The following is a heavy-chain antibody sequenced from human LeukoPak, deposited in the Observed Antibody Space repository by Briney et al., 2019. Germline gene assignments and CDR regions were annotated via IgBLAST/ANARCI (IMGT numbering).Heavy chain of an antibody. V-gene: IGHV1-46*01. Sequence: ASVKVSCKASGYTFTSYGISWVRQAPGQGLEWMGIINPSGGSTSYAQKFQGRVTMTRDTSTSTVYMELSSLRSEDTAVYYCARGQLDSSGYYEYYFDYWGQGTLVTVSS. CDR1: GYTFTSYG. D-gene: IGHD3-22*01. CDR2: INPSGGST. J-gene: IGHJ4*02. CDR3: ARGQLDSSGYYEYYFDY.